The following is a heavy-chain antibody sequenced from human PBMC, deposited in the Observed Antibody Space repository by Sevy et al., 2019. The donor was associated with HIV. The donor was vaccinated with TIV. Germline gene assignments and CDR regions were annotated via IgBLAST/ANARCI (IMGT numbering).Heavy chain of an antibody. J-gene: IGHJ4*02. CDR2: IKSKTDGATR. D-gene: IGHD1-26*01. CDR1: GFTFSNAW. CDR3: TAGVGTSDFDY. Sequence: GGSLRLSCVASGFTFSNAWMSWVRQAPGKGLEWVGRIKSKTDGATRDFAAPVKGRFAIAREDSKNTVFLQMDSLKTEDTAVYYCTAGVGTSDFDYWGQGILVTVSS. V-gene: IGHV3-15*05.